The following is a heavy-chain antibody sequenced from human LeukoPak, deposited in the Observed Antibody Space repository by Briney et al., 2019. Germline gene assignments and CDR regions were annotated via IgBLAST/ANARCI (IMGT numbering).Heavy chain of an antibody. CDR1: GYIFNGNY. Sequence: ASVKVSCKASGYIFNGNYMHWVRQAPAQGLEWMGLINPNSGGTNYAQKFQGRVTMTRDTSISTAYMELSRLRSDDTAVYYCARDGRYSYGQIDYWGQGTLVTVSS. V-gene: IGHV1-2*02. CDR3: ARDGRYSYGQIDY. CDR2: INPNSGGT. J-gene: IGHJ4*02. D-gene: IGHD5-18*01.